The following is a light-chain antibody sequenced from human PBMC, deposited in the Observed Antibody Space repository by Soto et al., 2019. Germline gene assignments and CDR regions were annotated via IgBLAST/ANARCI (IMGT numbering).Light chain of an antibody. V-gene: IGKV1-5*01. J-gene: IGKJ4*01. Sequence: DIQLIQSPATLSASVGDRITITCRASENIFKFLAWYQQRSGRAPNLLIYAASDLETGVPSRFSGRGSGTEFTLTIDSLQPDDSATYYCQHYSTQSNTFGGGTKVDVK. CDR2: AAS. CDR1: ENIFKF. CDR3: QHYSTQSNT.